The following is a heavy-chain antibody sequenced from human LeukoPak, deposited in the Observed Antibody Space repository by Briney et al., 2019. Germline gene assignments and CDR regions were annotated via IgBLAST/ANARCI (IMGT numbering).Heavy chain of an antibody. CDR2: ISSSSSYI. CDR1: GFTFSSYS. CDR3: ARDPFYGSGSFYWFDP. V-gene: IGHV3-21*01. Sequence: GGSLRLSCAASGFTFSSYSMNWVRQAPGKGLEWVSSISSSSSYIYYADSVKGRFTISRDNAKNSLYLQMNSLRAEDTAVYYCARDPFYGSGSFYWFDPWGQGTLVTVSS. D-gene: IGHD3-10*01. J-gene: IGHJ5*02.